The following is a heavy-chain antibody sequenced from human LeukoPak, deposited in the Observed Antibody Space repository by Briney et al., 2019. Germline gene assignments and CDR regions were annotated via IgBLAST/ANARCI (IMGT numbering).Heavy chain of an antibody. CDR3: ARVLGYCSSTSCYAYYYYGMDV. CDR2: IYHSGST. D-gene: IGHD2-2*01. CDR1: GYSISSGYY. Sequence: PSETLSLTCTVSGYSISSGYYWGWIRQPPGKGLEWIGSIYHSGSTYYNPSLKSRVTISVDTSKNQFSLKLSSVTAADTAVYYCARVLGYCSSTSCYAYYYYGMDVWGQGTTVTVSS. J-gene: IGHJ6*02. V-gene: IGHV4-38-2*02.